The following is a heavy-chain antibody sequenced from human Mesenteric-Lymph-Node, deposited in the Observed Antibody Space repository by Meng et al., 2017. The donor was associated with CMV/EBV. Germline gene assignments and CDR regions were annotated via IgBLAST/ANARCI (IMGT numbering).Heavy chain of an antibody. CDR2: IYYSGST. CDR1: GDSISSGGYY. CDR3: ARAVDSTGYYPFDY. J-gene: IGHJ4*02. Sequence: SETLSLTCTVSGDSISSGGYYWSWIRQLPGKGLEWIGYIYYSGSTTYNPSLRSRVAISVDTSKNQFSLKLSSVTAADTAVYYCARAVDSTGYYPFDYWGQGALVTVSS. V-gene: IGHV4-31*03. D-gene: IGHD3-22*01.